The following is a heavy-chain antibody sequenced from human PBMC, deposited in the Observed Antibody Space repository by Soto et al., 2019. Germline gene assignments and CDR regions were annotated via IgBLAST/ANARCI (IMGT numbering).Heavy chain of an antibody. D-gene: IGHD3-22*01. CDR2: ISSSGSTI. J-gene: IGHJ4*02. V-gene: IGHV3-11*01. CDR1: GGSFSGYY. CDR3: ARDSVPPRLVVVITTPSGFDY. Sequence: LSLTCAVYGGSFSGYYWTWIRQAPGKGLEWVSYISSSGSTIYYADSVKGRFTISRDNAKNSLYLQMNSLRAEDTAVYYCARDSVPPRLVVVITTPSGFDYWGQGTLVTVSS.